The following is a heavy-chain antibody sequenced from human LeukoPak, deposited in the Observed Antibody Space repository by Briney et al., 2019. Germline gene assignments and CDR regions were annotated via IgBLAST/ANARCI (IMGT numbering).Heavy chain of an antibody. J-gene: IGHJ4*02. Sequence: PSQTLSLTCTVSGGSISSGGYYWSWLRQHPGKGLEWIGEINHSGSTNYNPSLKSRVTISVDTSKNQFSLKLSSVTAADTAVYYCARAPRVAGSDYWGQGTLVTVSS. V-gene: IGHV4-31*03. CDR3: ARAPRVAGSDY. CDR1: GGSISSGGYY. D-gene: IGHD6-19*01. CDR2: INHSGST.